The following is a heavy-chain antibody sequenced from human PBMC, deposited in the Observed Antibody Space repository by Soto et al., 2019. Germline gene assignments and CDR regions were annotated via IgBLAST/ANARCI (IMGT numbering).Heavy chain of an antibody. CDR2: ISYSGTTS. D-gene: IGHD2-21*01. J-gene: IGHJ6*03. Sequence: DVQVLESGGVLVQPGGSLRLSCAAFRFSFHSYSISWVRQAPGKGLEWVSAISYSGTTSYYADSVKGRFTISRDNSKNTLYMQMNSLRAEDTAVYYCAKAGVTSVVPGRGHYYMDVWGEGTTVTVS. CDR1: RFSFHSYS. V-gene: IGHV3-23*01. CDR3: AKAGVTSVVPGRGHYYMDV.